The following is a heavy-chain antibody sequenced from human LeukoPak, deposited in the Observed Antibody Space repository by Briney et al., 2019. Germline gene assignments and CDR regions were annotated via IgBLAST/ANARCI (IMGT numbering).Heavy chain of an antibody. D-gene: IGHD2-2*01. CDR3: ARDERYCSSTSCYGGLDY. Sequence: SETLSLTCTVSGGSISSYYWSWIRQPAGKGLEWIGRIYTSGSTNYNPSLKSRVTMSVDTSKNQFSLKLSSVTAADTAVYYCARDERYCSSTSCYGGLDYWGQGTLVTVSS. CDR1: GGSISSYY. V-gene: IGHV4-4*07. CDR2: IYTSGST. J-gene: IGHJ4*02.